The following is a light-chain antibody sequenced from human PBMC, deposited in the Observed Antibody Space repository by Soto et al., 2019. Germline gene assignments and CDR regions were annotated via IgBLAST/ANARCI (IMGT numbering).Light chain of an antibody. CDR3: QQYETVPIT. J-gene: IGKJ5*01. V-gene: IGKV1-33*01. Sequence: IQMTQSPSSLSASVGDRVTITCQASHGIRNYLNWYQQKPGKAPKLLIYDSSNLETEVPSRFTGVGYGTDFTLTISGLQPEDVGTYFCQQYETVPITFGQGTRL. CDR1: HGIRNY. CDR2: DSS.